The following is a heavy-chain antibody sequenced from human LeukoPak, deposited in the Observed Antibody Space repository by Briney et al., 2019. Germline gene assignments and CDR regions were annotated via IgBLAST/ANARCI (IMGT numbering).Heavy chain of an antibody. V-gene: IGHV3-23*01. D-gene: IGHD3-3*01. CDR2: LSDRGKT. J-gene: IGHJ3*02. CDR1: GITFSIYD. Sequence: GGSLRLSCEASGITFSIYDMSWVRQAPGKGLEWLSALSDRGKTVYSDSVKGRFTIFRDHCKNMLYLPLDRLRAEDTAMYYCAKLPTIFGVADSFDIWGQGTFVTVSS. CDR3: AKLPTIFGVADSFDI.